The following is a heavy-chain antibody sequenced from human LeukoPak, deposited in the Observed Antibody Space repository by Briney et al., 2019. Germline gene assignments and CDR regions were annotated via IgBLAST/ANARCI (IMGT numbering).Heavy chain of an antibody. D-gene: IGHD1-26*01. CDR3: ARSDGLVGEEAWFDP. Sequence: PSETLSLTCTVSGGSISNDHYYWSWIRQPPGKDLEWIGFIYYSGNTFYNPSLKTRVIISVDTSKNQFSLNLTSVTAADTAVYFCARSDGLVGEEAWFDPWGPGTLVTVSS. CDR1: GGSISNDHYY. CDR2: IYYSGNT. J-gene: IGHJ5*02. V-gene: IGHV4-30-4*01.